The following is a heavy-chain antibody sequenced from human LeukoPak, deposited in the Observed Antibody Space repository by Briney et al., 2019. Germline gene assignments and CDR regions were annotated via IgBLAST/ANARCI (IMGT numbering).Heavy chain of an antibody. V-gene: IGHV1-69*04. CDR2: IIPILGIA. D-gene: IGHD5-18*01. Sequence: GASVKVSCKASGGTFSSYAISWVRQAPGQGLEWMGRIIPILGIANYAQKFQGRVTITADKSTSTAYMELSSLRSEDTAVYYCARGGWDEDTAMPNLYYYYGMGVWGQGTTVTVSS. CDR3: ARGGWDEDTAMPNLYYYYGMGV. J-gene: IGHJ6*02. CDR1: GGTFSSYA.